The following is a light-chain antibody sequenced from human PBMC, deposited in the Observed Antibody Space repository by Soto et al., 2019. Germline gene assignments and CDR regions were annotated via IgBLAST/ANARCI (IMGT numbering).Light chain of an antibody. CDR2: AAS. CDR1: QSISSW. CDR3: QQGDSFPIT. V-gene: IGKV1-12*01. Sequence: DIQMIQSPSSVSASVGDRVTITCRASQSISSWLAWYQQKPGTVPKLLIYAASSLQSGVPSRFSGSGAGTEFTLTITSLQPEDFGTYYCQQGDSFPITFGQGTRLEIK. J-gene: IGKJ5*01.